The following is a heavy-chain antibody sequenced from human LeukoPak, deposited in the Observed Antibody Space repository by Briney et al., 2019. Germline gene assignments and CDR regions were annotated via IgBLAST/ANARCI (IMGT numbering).Heavy chain of an antibody. CDR1: GFMFSNYG. CDR3: AKDLRRRYYFGSGSRGGTFDI. CDR2: VSYDGSNK. D-gene: IGHD3-10*01. V-gene: IGHV3-30*18. J-gene: IGHJ3*02. Sequence: GGSLRLSCAASGFMFSNYGMQWVRQAPGKGLEWVAVVSYDGSNKYYADSVKGRFTISRDNSKNTLYLQMNSLRAEDTAVYYCAKDLRRRYYFGSGSRGGTFDIWGQGTMVTVSS.